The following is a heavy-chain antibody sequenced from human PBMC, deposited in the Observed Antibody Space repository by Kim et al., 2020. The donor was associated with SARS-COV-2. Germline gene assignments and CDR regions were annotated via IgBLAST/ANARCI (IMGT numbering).Heavy chain of an antibody. J-gene: IGHJ4*02. CDR3: AKETILGSMRRGLDQ. CDR1: GFSFGNYG. Sequence: GGSLRLSCAASGFSFGNYGMQWFRQAPGKGLEWVAVISSDGDRRYYGDSVKGRFTVSRDNSKNTLFLQLSSLRPEDTAIYFCAKETILGSMRRGLDQWGQGTLVTVSS. V-gene: IGHV3-30*18. CDR2: ISSDGDRR. D-gene: IGHD3-9*01.